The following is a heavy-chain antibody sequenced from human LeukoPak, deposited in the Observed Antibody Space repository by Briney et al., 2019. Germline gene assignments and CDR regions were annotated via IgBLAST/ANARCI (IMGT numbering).Heavy chain of an antibody. D-gene: IGHD5-18*01. J-gene: IGHJ6*03. CDR3: AGTVDTAMAYYYYMDV. V-gene: IGHV4-4*07. Sequence: SETLSLTCTVSGGSISSYYWNWIQQPAGKGLEWIGRIYTSGSTNYNPSLKSRVTMSVDTSKNQFSLKLSSVTAADTAVYYCAGTVDTAMAYYYYMDVWGKGTTVTVSS. CDR2: IYTSGST. CDR1: GGSISSYY.